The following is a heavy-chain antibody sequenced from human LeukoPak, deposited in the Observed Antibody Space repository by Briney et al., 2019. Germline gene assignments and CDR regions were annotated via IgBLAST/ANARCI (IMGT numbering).Heavy chain of an antibody. Sequence: GESLQISSQGPGFSFTSYCIGWVRPTPGKGLEWMGIIYPVESDTRYSPSFQGQVTISADKSISTAYLQWSSLKASDTAMYSCARHARPYYDFWSGPSYDAFDIWGQGTMVTVSS. CDR2: IYPVESDT. D-gene: IGHD3-3*01. CDR3: ARHARPYYDFWSGPSYDAFDI. CDR1: GFSFTSYC. J-gene: IGHJ3*02. V-gene: IGHV5-51*01.